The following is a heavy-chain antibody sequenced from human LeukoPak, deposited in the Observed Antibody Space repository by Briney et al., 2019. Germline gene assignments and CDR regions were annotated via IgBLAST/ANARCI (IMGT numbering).Heavy chain of an antibody. CDR2: IKQDGSGK. V-gene: IGHV3-7*05. CDR3: ARTVGWYAGDY. Sequence: GGSLRLSCAASGFTFSSYWMNWVRQAPGKGLEWVAIIKQDGSGKYYVDSVKGRFTVSRDNAKNSLYLQLNTLRADDTAVYYCARTVGWYAGDYWGQGTLVTVSS. J-gene: IGHJ4*02. CDR1: GFTFSSYW. D-gene: IGHD6-19*01.